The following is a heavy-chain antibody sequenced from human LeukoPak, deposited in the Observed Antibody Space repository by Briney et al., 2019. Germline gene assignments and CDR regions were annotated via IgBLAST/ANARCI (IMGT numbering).Heavy chain of an antibody. CDR3: ARGGGHFDY. Sequence: SGGSLRLSCAASGFTFSNYAVSWVRQAPGKGLEWVSFISSSSSYIYYADSVKGRFTISRDNAKNSLYLQMNSLRAEDTAVYYCARGGGHFDYWGQGTLVTVSS. V-gene: IGHV3-21*01. CDR2: ISSSSSYI. J-gene: IGHJ4*02. CDR1: GFTFSNYA. D-gene: IGHD3-10*01.